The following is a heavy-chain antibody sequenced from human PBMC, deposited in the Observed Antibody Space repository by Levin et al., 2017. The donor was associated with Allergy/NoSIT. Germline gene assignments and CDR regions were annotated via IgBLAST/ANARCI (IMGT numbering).Heavy chain of an antibody. V-gene: IGHV1-3*01. Sequence: ASVKVSCKASGYTFTSYAMHWVRQAPGQRLEWMGWINAGNGNTKYSQKFQDRVTITRDTSASTAYMELSSLRSEDTAVYYCARLPGYCSSTSCRLYYFDYWGQGTLVTVSS. CDR2: INAGNGNT. D-gene: IGHD2-2*03. J-gene: IGHJ4*02. CDR3: ARLPGYCSSTSCRLYYFDY. CDR1: GYTFTSYA.